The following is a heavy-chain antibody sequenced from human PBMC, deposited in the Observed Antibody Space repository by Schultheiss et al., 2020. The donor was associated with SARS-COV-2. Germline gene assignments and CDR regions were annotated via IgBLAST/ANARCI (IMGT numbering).Heavy chain of an antibody. D-gene: IGHD4-11*01. Sequence: GGSLRLSCAASGFTFSSYEMNWVRQAPGKGLEWVSFISGSGKTTYYADSVKGRFIISRDNAKNSLYLQMNSLRAEDTAVYYCARDGDYRNFEAWFDPWGQGTLVTVSS. CDR2: ISGSGKTT. CDR3: ARDGDYRNFEAWFDP. CDR1: GFTFSSYE. V-gene: IGHV3-48*03. J-gene: IGHJ5*02.